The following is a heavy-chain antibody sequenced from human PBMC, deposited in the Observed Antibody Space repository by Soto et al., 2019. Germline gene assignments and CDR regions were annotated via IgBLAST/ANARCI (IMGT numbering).Heavy chain of an antibody. Sequence: SETLSLTCTVSGGSISSYYWSWIRQPPGKGLEWIGYIYYSGSTNYNPSLKSRVTISVDTSKNQFSLKLSSVTAADTAVYYCARCLFSGYGVGFDYWGQGTLVTVSS. V-gene: IGHV4-59*08. J-gene: IGHJ4*02. CDR2: IYYSGST. D-gene: IGHD5-12*01. CDR3: ARCLFSGYGVGFDY. CDR1: GGSISSYY.